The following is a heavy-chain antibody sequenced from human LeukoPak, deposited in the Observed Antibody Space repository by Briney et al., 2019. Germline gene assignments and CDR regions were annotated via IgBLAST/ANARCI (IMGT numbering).Heavy chain of an antibody. CDR1: GFTFSSYS. CDR3: ARDLYYDSSGYALTDAFDI. Sequence: GGSLRLSCAASGFTFSSYSMNWVRQAPGKGLEWVSSMSSSSSYIYYADSVKGRFTISRDNAKNSLYLQMNSLRAEDTAVYYCARDLYYDSSGYALTDAFDIWGQGTMVTVSS. V-gene: IGHV3-21*01. D-gene: IGHD3-22*01. CDR2: MSSSSSYI. J-gene: IGHJ3*02.